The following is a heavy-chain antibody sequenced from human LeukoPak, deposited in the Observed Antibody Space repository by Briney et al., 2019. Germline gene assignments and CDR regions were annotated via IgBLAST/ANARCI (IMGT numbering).Heavy chain of an antibody. V-gene: IGHV4-34*01. Sequence: AETLSLTCAVSGGSFSGYYWSWLRQPPGKGLEWVGEINDSGSTKYNPSLESRVAISVHTTKNQSSLMLSSVAAADTAVYYCAISPYNFGRGLRKWFAPGGQGTLVTVS. J-gene: IGHJ5*02. CDR2: INDSGST. D-gene: IGHD3-3*01. CDR3: AISPYNFGRGLRKWFAP. CDR1: GGSFSGYY.